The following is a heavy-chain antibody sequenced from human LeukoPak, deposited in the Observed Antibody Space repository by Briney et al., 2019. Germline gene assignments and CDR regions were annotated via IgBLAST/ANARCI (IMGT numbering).Heavy chain of an antibody. CDR1: GFTFSSYA. V-gene: IGHV3-30*04. CDR3: AREQTGTPPLFFRARNYYYYYMDV. Sequence: GGSLRLSCAASGFTFSSYAMHWVRQAPGKGLEWVAVISYDGSNKYYADYVKGRFTISRDNSKNTLYLQMNSLRAEDTAVYYCAREQTGTPPLFFRARNYYYYYMDVWGKGTTVTVSS. D-gene: IGHD1-7*01. CDR2: ISYDGSNK. J-gene: IGHJ6*03.